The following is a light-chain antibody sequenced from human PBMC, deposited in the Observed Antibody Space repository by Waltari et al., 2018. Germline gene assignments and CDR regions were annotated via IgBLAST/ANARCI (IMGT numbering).Light chain of an antibody. CDR3: QESYSTLYT. CDR2: GAS. Sequence: DIQLTQSPSSLSASVGDRVTITCRPSQRIHTHLNWYQQKPGKAPQLLIYGASTLQSGVPSRFSGSGSGAEFTLTISSLQPEDIATFSCQESYSTLYTFGQGTKVEIK. V-gene: IGKV1-39*01. CDR1: QRIHTH. J-gene: IGKJ2*01.